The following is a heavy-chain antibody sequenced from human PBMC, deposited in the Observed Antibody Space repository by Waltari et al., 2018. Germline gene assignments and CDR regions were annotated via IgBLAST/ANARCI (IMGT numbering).Heavy chain of an antibody. Sequence: QVQLQQWGAGLLKPSETLSLTCAVYGGSFSGYYWSWIRQPPGKGLEWIGEINHSGSTNYNPSLKSRVTISVDTSKNQFSLKLSSVTAADTAVYYCARWNRWLRNFDYWGQGTLVTVSS. CDR2: INHSGST. J-gene: IGHJ4*02. V-gene: IGHV4-34*01. CDR3: ARWNRWLRNFDY. D-gene: IGHD5-12*01. CDR1: GGSFSGYY.